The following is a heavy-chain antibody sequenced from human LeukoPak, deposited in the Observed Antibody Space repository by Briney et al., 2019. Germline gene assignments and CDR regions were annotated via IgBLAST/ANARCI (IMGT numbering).Heavy chain of an antibody. D-gene: IGHD3-10*01. Sequence: GGSLRLSCAASGFTSSSYAMSWVRQAPGKGLEWVSAISGSGGSTYYADSVKGRFTISRDNSKNTLYLQMNSLRAEDTAVYYCAKGSGYYGSGRHHHYYYGMDVWGKGTTVTVSS. CDR3: AKGSGYYGSGRHHHYYYGMDV. CDR2: ISGSGGST. J-gene: IGHJ6*04. CDR1: GFTSSSYA. V-gene: IGHV3-23*01.